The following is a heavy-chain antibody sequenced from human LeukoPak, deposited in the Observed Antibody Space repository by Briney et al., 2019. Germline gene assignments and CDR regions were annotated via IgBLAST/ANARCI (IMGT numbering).Heavy chain of an antibody. J-gene: IGHJ4*02. CDR2: IYYSGST. V-gene: IGHV4-39*07. CDR1: GGSISSSSYY. CDR3: AREAEENYSILTGYLY. D-gene: IGHD3-9*01. Sequence: SETLSLTCTVSGGSISSSSYYWGWIRQPPGKGLEWIGSIYYSGSTYYNPSLKSRVTISVDMSKNQFSLKLSSVTTADTAVYFCAREAEENYSILTGYLYWGQGTLVTVSS.